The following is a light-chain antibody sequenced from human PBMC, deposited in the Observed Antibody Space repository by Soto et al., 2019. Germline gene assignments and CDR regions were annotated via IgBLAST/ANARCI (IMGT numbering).Light chain of an antibody. Sequence: DVQLTQSPSSLSASVGDSVTITCRSSHNINGFLNWYQSKPGEAPTLLISYISPVESGVPLKLTGDGSETEFTHSINSVQPEDFATYYCQQSYNAPYTFGQGNKLEI. J-gene: IGKJ2*01. CDR2: YIS. CDR3: QQSYNAPYT. V-gene: IGKV1-39*01. CDR1: HNINGF.